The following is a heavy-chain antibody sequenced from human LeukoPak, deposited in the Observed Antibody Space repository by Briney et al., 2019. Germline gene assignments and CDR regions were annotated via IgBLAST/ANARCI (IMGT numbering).Heavy chain of an antibody. J-gene: IGHJ4*02. V-gene: IGHV3-23*01. CDR2: ISGSGTST. Sequence: GGSLRLSCAASGFTFRSYAMSWVRQAPGKGLEWVLAISGSGTSTYYADSVKGRFTISRDNSKNTLYLQMNSLRAEDTAVDCCEGTYYYESSDDYWGQGTLVTVSS. CDR1: GFTFRSYA. CDR3: EGTYYYESSDDY. D-gene: IGHD3-22*01.